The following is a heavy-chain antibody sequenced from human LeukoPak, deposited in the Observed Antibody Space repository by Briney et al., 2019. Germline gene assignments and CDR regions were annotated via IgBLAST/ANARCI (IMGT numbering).Heavy chain of an antibody. J-gene: IGHJ4*02. CDR1: GFTLSSYW. V-gene: IGHV3-7*01. D-gene: IGHD1-26*01. Sequence: GGSLRLSCAASGFTLSSYWMSWVRQAPGKGLEWLANIKRDGSEEYYVDSVKGRLTISRDNAKNSLYLQMNSLRVEDTAVYYCVRDDGATKPCWGQGTLVTVSS. CDR3: VRDDGATKPC. CDR2: IKRDGSEE.